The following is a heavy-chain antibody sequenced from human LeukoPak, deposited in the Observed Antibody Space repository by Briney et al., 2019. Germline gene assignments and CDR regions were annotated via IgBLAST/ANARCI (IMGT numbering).Heavy chain of an antibody. J-gene: IGHJ5*02. Sequence: GGSLRLSCTASGFTVRSKFMTWVRQAPGKGLEWVSVIYSGGSTHYADSVKGRFTISRDNSKNTLYLQMNSLRAEDTAMYYCARSYGSGSGNWFDPWGQGTLVTVSS. D-gene: IGHD3-10*01. CDR1: GFTVRSKF. CDR3: ARSYGSGSGNWFDP. CDR2: IYSGGST. V-gene: IGHV3-53*01.